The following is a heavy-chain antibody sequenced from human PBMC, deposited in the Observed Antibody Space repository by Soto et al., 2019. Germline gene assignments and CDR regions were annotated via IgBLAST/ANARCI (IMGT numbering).Heavy chain of an antibody. D-gene: IGHD6-6*01. Sequence: PGGSLRLSCAASGFTFSSYAMAWVRQAPGKGLEWVSAITGSGGSTYYADSVKGRFTISRDNSKNTLYLQMNSLRAEDTAVYYCAKDSSSSGPPIDYWGQGTLVTVSS. CDR1: GFTFSSYA. J-gene: IGHJ4*02. CDR3: AKDSSSSGPPIDY. CDR2: ITGSGGST. V-gene: IGHV3-23*01.